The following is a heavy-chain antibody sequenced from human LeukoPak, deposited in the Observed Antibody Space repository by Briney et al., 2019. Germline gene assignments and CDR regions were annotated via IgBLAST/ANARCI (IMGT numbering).Heavy chain of an antibody. CDR2: VYPYSGGT. V-gene: IGHV1-2*02. Sequence: ASVKVSCKASGYTFTGYYMHWVRQAPGQGVEWMGWVYPYSGGTNYAQKFQGRVTTTRDAYISTAYLELSRLRSDDTAVYYCARDLFTVTTPYGHYYMDVWGKGTTVTVSS. J-gene: IGHJ6*03. CDR1: GYTFTGYY. D-gene: IGHD4-17*01. CDR3: ARDLFTVTTPYGHYYMDV.